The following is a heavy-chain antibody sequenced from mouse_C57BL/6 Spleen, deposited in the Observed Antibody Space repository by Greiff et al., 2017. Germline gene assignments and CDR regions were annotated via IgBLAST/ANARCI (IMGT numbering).Heavy chain of an antibody. V-gene: IGHV3-6*01. J-gene: IGHJ2*01. CDR1: GYSITSGYY. Sequence: DVKLQESGPGLVKPSQSLSLTCSVTGYSITSGYYWNWIRQFPGNKLEWMGYISYDGSNNYNPSLKNRISITRDTSKNQFFLKLNSVTTEDTATYYCARGGGIFFDYWGQGTTLTVSS. CDR2: ISYDGSN. CDR3: ARGGGIFFDY.